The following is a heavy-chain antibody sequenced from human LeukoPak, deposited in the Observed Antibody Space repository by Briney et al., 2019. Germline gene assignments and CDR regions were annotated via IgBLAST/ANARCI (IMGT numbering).Heavy chain of an antibody. V-gene: IGHV3-33*06. D-gene: IGHD7-27*01. J-gene: IGHJ4*02. CDR2: IWYDGSNK. CDR1: GFTFSSYG. Sequence: GRSLRLSCAASGFTFSSYGMHWVRQAPGKGLEWVAVIWYDGSNKYYADSVKGRFTISRDNSKNTLYLQMNSLRAEDTAVYYCAKAPNRGSRRYYFDYWGQGTLVTVSS. CDR3: AKAPNRGSRRYYFDY.